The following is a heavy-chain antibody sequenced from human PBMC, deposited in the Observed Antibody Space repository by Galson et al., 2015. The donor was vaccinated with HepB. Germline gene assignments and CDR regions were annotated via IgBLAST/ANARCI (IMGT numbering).Heavy chain of an antibody. CDR3: ARDRAYSTYYGTNWFDP. D-gene: IGHD4-11*01. V-gene: IGHV3-23*01. Sequence: SLRLSCAASGFTLVSPFSSYAMRWVRHAPGKVLEGVPAISGSGGSTYYAVSVKGRFTISRDNSKNTLNLQMNSLRAEDTAVYFCARDRAYSTYYGTNWFDPWGQGTLVTVSS. CDR1: GFTLVSPFSSYA. J-gene: IGHJ5*02. CDR2: ISGSGGST.